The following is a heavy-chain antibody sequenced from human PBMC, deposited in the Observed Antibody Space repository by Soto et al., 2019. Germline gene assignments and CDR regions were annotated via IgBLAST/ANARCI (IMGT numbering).Heavy chain of an antibody. CDR3: ARDNNIWAVAGIGDYYGMDV. CDR1: GFTFSSYG. Sequence: GGSLRLSCAASGFTFSSYGMHWVRQAPGKGLEWVAVIWYDGSNKYYADSVKGRFTISRDNSKNTLYLQMNSLRAEDTAVYYCARDNNIWAVAGIGDYYGMDVWGQGTTVTVSS. V-gene: IGHV3-33*01. J-gene: IGHJ6*02. D-gene: IGHD6-19*01. CDR2: IWYDGSNK.